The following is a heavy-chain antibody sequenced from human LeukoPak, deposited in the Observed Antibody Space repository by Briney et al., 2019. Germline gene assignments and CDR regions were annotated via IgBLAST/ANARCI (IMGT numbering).Heavy chain of an antibody. D-gene: IGHD3-9*01. CDR3: ATLTGYSSESWFDP. Sequence: SETLSLTCTVSGGSISRYYWSWIRQPAWKGREGIGYIYYTGSTNYNPSLKSRVTISVDTSKNQFSLKLSSVTAADTAVYYCATLTGYSSESWFDPWGQGILVTVSS. V-gene: IGHV4-59*01. CDR1: GGSISRYY. CDR2: IYYTGST. J-gene: IGHJ5*02.